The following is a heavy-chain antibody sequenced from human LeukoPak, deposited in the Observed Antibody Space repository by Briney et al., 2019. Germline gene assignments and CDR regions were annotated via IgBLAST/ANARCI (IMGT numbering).Heavy chain of an antibody. CDR1: GYSFTSYW. V-gene: IGHV5-51*01. D-gene: IGHD6-19*01. CDR2: IYPGDCDS. CDR3: ARQVAYTSGRTFDF. J-gene: IGHJ4*02. Sequence: GESLQISFQGPGYSFTSYWIGWVRPMPGIGREWMGIIYPGDCDSRYSPSFQGQVTISADKSISTAYLQWSSLKASDTAMYYCARQVAYTSGRTFDFWGQGTLVTVSS.